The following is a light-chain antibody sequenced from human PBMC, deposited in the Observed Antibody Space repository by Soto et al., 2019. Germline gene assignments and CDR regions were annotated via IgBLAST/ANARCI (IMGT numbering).Light chain of an antibody. J-gene: IGLJ2*01. CDR2: EVN. CDR1: GSDVATYDF. V-gene: IGLV2-8*01. CDR3: SSFTDSNTLI. Sequence: QSALTQPPSASGSPGQSVTISCTGTGSDVATYDFVSWYQQHPGKAPQLMIFEVNKRPSRVPDRFSGSKSGNTASLTVSGLQAEDEADYYCSSFTDSNTLIFGGGTKVTVL.